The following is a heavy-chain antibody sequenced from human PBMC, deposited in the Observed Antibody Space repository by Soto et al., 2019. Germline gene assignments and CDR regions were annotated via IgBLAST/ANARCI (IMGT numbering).Heavy chain of an antibody. J-gene: IGHJ4*02. Sequence: QITLKESGPTLVKPTQTLTLTCTISGFSLSTSGVGVGWIRQPPGKALEWLALIYWDDVQRYSPSLKTRLTIXXDXSXXQVVLTMTNMDPVDTATYYCAHSPCSGGTCYLFDYWGQGMLVTVSS. V-gene: IGHV2-5*02. CDR1: GFSLSTSGVG. CDR3: AHSPCSGGTCYLFDY. D-gene: IGHD2-15*01. CDR2: IYWDDVQ.